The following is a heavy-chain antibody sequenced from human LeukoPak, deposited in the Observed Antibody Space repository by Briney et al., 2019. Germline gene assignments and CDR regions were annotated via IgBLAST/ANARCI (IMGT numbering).Heavy chain of an antibody. Sequence: GASVKVSCKASGYTFTGYYMHWVRQAPGQGREWMGWINANSGGTNYAQKFQGRVTMTRDTSISTAYMELSRLRSDDTAVYYCARDEVALYEKEYCSGGSCYPGYFDYWGQGTLVTVSS. CDR3: ARDEVALYEKEYCSGGSCYPGYFDY. J-gene: IGHJ4*02. CDR1: GYTFTGYY. CDR2: INANSGGT. D-gene: IGHD2-15*01. V-gene: IGHV1-2*02.